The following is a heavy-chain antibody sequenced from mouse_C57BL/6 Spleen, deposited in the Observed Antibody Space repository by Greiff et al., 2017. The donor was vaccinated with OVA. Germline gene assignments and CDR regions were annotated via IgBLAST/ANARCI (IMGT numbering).Heavy chain of an antibody. CDR3: ARPYGSSSWFAY. J-gene: IGHJ3*01. Sequence: QVQLQQPGAELVKPGASVKMSCKASGYTFTSYWITWVKQRPGQGLEWIGDIYPGCGSTNYNEKFKSKATLTVDTSSSTAYMQLSSLTSEDSAVYYCARPYGSSSWFAYWGQGTLVTVSA. D-gene: IGHD1-1*01. CDR1: GYTFTSYW. CDR2: IYPGCGST. V-gene: IGHV1-55*01.